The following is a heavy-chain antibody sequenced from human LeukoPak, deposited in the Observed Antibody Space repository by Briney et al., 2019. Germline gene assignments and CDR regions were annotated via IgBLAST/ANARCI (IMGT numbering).Heavy chain of an antibody. CDR1: GFTFSSYA. V-gene: IGHV3-30-3*01. J-gene: IGHJ4*02. D-gene: IGHD4-17*01. Sequence: GGSLRLSCAASGFTFSSYAMHWVRQAPGKGLEWVAVISYDGSNKHYADSVKGRFTISRDNSKNTLYLQMNSLRAEDTAVYYCARETGSAVGSTDFDYWGQGTLVTVSS. CDR2: ISYDGSNK. CDR3: ARETGSAVGSTDFDY.